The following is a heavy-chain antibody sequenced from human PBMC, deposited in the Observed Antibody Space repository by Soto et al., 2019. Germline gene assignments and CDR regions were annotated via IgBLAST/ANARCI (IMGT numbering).Heavy chain of an antibody. CDR1: GFTFSSYG. CDR2: IWYDGSNK. Sequence: QVQLVESGGGVVQPGRSLRLSCAASGFTFSSYGMHWVRQAPGKGLEWVAVIWYDGSNKYYADSVKGRFTISRDNSKNTLYLQMNSLRAEDTAVYYCARSYSSSWYVGAFDYWGQGTLFTVSS. CDR3: ARSYSSSWYVGAFDY. V-gene: IGHV3-33*01. J-gene: IGHJ4*02. D-gene: IGHD6-13*01.